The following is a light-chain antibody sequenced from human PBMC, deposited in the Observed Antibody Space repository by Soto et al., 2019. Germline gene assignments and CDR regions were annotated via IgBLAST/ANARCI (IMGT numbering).Light chain of an antibody. V-gene: IGLV2-14*01. J-gene: IGLJ2*01. CDR1: STDIGGYNY. CDR3: SSYTARSTLVV. CDR2: DVS. Sequence: QSALTQPASVSGSPGQTITISCAGTSTDIGGYNYVSWHQQYPGKAPKLVIYDVSNRPSGVSNRFSGSKSGNTASLTISGLQAEDEADYYCSSYTARSTLVVFGGGTKVTVL.